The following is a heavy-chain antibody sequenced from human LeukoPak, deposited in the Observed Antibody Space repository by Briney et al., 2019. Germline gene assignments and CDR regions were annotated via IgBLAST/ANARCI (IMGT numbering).Heavy chain of an antibody. Sequence: SETLSLTCTVSGYSINSGYYWGWIRQPPGKGLEWIGSISHSGSTYYNPSLKSRVTISVDTSKNQFSLKLSSVTAADTAVYYCARSQARLSWFDPWGQGTLVTVSS. CDR3: ARSQARLSWFDP. D-gene: IGHD6-19*01. CDR2: ISHSGST. CDR1: GYSINSGYY. V-gene: IGHV4-38-2*02. J-gene: IGHJ5*02.